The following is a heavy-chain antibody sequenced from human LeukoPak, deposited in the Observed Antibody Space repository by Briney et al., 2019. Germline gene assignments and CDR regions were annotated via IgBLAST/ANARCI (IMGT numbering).Heavy chain of an antibody. CDR2: IYSGGST. D-gene: IGHD6-13*01. CDR1: EFSVGSNY. V-gene: IGHV3-53*01. CDR3: AKDYLSSWFDDAFDI. Sequence: GGSLRLSCAASEFSVGSNYMTWVRQAPGKGLEWVSLIYSGGSTYYADSVKGRFTISRDNSKNTLYLQMNSLRAEDTAVYYCAKDYLSSWFDDAFDIWGQGTMVTVCS. J-gene: IGHJ3*02.